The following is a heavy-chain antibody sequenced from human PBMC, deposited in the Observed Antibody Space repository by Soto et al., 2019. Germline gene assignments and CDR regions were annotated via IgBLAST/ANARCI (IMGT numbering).Heavy chain of an antibody. D-gene: IGHD3-16*01. CDR3: ARDGGIRATPRFENWFDP. CDR2: ISYDGSNK. V-gene: IGHV3-30-3*01. Sequence: GGSLRLSCAASGFTFSSYAMHWVRQAPGKGLEWVAVISYDGSNKYYADSVKGRFTISRDNSKNTLYLQMNSLRAEDTAVYYCARDGGIRATPRFENWFDPWGQGTLVTVSS. J-gene: IGHJ5*02. CDR1: GFTFSSYA.